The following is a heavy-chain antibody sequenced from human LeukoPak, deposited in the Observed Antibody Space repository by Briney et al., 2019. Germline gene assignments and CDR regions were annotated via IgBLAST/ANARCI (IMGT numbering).Heavy chain of an antibody. D-gene: IGHD2-2*01. CDR1: GGSISSYY. Sequence: SETLSLTCTVSGGSISSYYWSWIRQPPGKGLEWIGYIYYSGSPNYNPSLKSRVTISVDTSKNQFSLKLSSVTAADTAVYYCARPNPYCSSTSCLDAFDIWGQGTMVTVSS. V-gene: IGHV4-59*08. CDR3: ARPNPYCSSTSCLDAFDI. CDR2: IYYSGSP. J-gene: IGHJ3*02.